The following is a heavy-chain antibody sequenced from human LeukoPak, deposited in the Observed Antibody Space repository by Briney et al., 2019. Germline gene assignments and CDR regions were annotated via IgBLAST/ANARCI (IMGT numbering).Heavy chain of an antibody. CDR2: IYYSGSA. CDR3: ARHWSIAARHYFDY. CDR1: GGSISSSSYY. Sequence: SETLSLTCTVSGGSISSSSYYWGWIRQPPGKGLEWIGSIYYSGSAYYNLSLKSRVTISVDTSKNQFSLKLSSVTAADTAVYYCARHWSIAARHYFDYWGQGTLVTVSS. J-gene: IGHJ4*02. V-gene: IGHV4-39*01. D-gene: IGHD6-6*01.